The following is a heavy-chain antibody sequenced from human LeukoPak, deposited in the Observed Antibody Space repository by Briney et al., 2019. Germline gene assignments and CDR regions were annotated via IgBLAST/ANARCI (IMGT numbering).Heavy chain of an antibody. CDR3: ARVGDLSNWFDP. J-gene: IGHJ5*02. CDR2: IYSGGST. V-gene: IGHV3-66*01. Sequence: GGSLRLSCAASGFTVSSNGMNWVRQAPGKGLEWVSVIYSGGSTYYADSVKGRFTISRDNSKNTLYLHMNSLRVEDTAVYYCARVGDLSNWFDPWGQGTLVTVSS. CDR1: GFTVSSNG.